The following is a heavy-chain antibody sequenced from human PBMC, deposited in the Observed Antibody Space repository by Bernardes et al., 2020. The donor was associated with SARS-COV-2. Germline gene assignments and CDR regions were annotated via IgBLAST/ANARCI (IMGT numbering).Heavy chain of an antibody. CDR2: ISSDGSSI. J-gene: IGHJ3*02. Sequence: GGSLRLSCAASGFTFSSYWMDWVRQAPGTGLVWVSVISSDGSSISYAGSVKGRFTISRDNAKNTLYLQMDSLRADDSAVYYCVRRCSGVCAGSFDIWGQGTMVTVSS. D-gene: IGHD2-15*01. V-gene: IGHV3-74*01. CDR1: GFTFSSYW. CDR3: VRRCSGVCAGSFDI.